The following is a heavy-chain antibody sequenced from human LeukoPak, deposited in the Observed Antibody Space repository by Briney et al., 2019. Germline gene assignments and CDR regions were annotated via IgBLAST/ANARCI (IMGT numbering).Heavy chain of an antibody. D-gene: IGHD3-22*01. V-gene: IGHV1-69*05. CDR1: GGTFSSYA. J-gene: IGHJ4*02. CDR2: IIPIVGTA. Sequence: GASVKISCKASGGTFSSYAISWVGQAPGQGLEWLGGIIPIVGTANYAQKYQGRVTITTNESTSTAYMGLSSMRSEDTAVYYCARCYYDSSGYSYPDYWGQGTLVTVSS. CDR3: ARCYYDSSGYSYPDY.